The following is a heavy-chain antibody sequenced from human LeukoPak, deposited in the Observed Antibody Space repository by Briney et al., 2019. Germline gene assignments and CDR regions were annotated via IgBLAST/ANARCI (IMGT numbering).Heavy chain of an antibody. V-gene: IGHV4-59*12. D-gene: IGHD6-19*01. J-gene: IGHJ4*02. CDR3: ARRQWLGHFDF. Sequence: SETLSLTCTVSGGSISSYYWSWIRQPAGKGLEWIAYIHYNGRTEYNPSLKSRVTISVDKSKNQFSLTLNSVTAADTAVYYCARRQWLGHFDFWGQGSLVTVSS. CDR2: IHYNGRT. CDR1: GGSISSYY.